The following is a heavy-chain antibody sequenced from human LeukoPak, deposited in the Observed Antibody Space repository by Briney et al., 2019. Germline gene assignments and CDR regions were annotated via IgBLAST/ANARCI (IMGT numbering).Heavy chain of an antibody. V-gene: IGHV3-64D*09. CDR3: VKDLTGSWAFDV. CDR2: ITPNGGST. J-gene: IGHJ3*01. D-gene: IGHD7-27*01. CDR1: GFTFSTYA. Sequence: GGSLRLSCAASGFTFSTYAMYWVRQAPGKGLECVSLITPNGGSTNYADSVKGRFTISRDDSKNTLYLQMNSLRPEDTAMYFCVKDLTGSWAFDVWGQGTMVTVSS.